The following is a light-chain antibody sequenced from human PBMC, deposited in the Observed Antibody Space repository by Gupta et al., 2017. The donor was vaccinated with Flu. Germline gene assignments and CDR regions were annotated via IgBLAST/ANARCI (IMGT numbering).Light chain of an antibody. CDR2: DDD. J-gene: IGLJ3*02. CDR3: QVWDTSTDHWR. CDR1: NIGSET. Sequence: SFVLTQPPSVSVAPGQTANLACGGDNIGSETVHWYQQKPGQAPVLVLYDDDFRPSGIPERFSGSNSGNTATLTISRVEAGDEADYYCQVWDTSTDHWRFGGGTILTVL. V-gene: IGLV3-21*02.